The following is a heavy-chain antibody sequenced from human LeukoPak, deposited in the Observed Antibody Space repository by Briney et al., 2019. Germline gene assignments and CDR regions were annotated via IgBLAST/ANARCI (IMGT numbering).Heavy chain of an antibody. V-gene: IGHV3-53*01. Sequence: GGSLRLSCAASGFTVSSNYMSWVRQAPGKGLEWVSVIYSGGSTYYADSVKGRFTISRDNAKKSLYLQMNSLRAEDTAVYYCVYSGDYEKGYWGQGTLVTVSS. J-gene: IGHJ4*02. D-gene: IGHD4-17*01. CDR1: GFTVSSNY. CDR3: VYSGDYEKGY. CDR2: IYSGGST.